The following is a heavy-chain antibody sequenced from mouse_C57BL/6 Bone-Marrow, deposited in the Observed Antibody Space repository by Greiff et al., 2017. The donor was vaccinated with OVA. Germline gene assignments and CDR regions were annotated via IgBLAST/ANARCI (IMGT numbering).Heavy chain of an antibody. D-gene: IGHD2-4*01. CDR2: ILPSIGRT. CDR3: ARGDYDYPWFAY. CDR1: DSEVFPIAY. Sequence: VQLVESGSELRSPGSSVKLSCKDFDSEVFPIAYMSWVRQKPGHGFEWIGGILPSIGRTIYGEKFEDKATLDADTLSNTAYLELNSLTSEDSAIYYCARGDYDYPWFAYWGQGTLVTVSA. J-gene: IGHJ3*01. V-gene: IGHV15-2*01.